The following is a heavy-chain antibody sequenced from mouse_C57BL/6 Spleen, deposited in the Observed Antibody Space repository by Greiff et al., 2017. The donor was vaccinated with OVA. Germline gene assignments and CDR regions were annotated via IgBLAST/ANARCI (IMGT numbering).Heavy chain of an antibody. CDR1: GFTFSSYA. J-gene: IGHJ2*01. CDR3: TRGAYDYDEGYYFDY. Sequence: EVKLVESGEGLVKPGGSLKLSCAASGFTFSSYAMSWVRQTPEKRLAWVAYISSGGDYIYYADTVKGRFTISRDNARNTLYLQMSSLKSEDTAMYYCTRGAYDYDEGYYFDYWGQGTTLTVSS. D-gene: IGHD2-4*01. CDR2: ISSGGDYI. V-gene: IGHV5-9-1*02.